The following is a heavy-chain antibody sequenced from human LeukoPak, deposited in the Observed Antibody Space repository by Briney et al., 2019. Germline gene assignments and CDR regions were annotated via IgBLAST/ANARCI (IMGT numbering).Heavy chain of an antibody. CDR2: IIPIFGTA. Sequence: ASVKVSCKASGGTFSSYAISWVRQAPGQGLEWMGGIIPIFGTANYAQKFQGRVTITTDESTSTAYMELSSLRSEDTAVYYCARERISGSSNHDAFDIWGQGTMVTVSS. J-gene: IGHJ3*02. V-gene: IGHV1-69*05. D-gene: IGHD1-26*01. CDR3: ARERISGSSNHDAFDI. CDR1: GGTFSSYA.